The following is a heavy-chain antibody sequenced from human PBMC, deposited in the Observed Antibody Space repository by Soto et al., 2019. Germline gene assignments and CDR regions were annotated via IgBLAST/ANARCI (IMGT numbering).Heavy chain of an antibody. CDR1: GYTFTSYY. D-gene: IGHD1-26*01. CDR2: INPSGGST. CDR3: ARPARTNSGTYYFDY. Sequence: ASVKVSCKASGYTFTSYYVHWVRQAPGQGLEWMGIINPSGGSTSYAQKFQGRVTMTRDTSTSTVYMELSSLRSEGTAVYYCARPARTNSGTYYFDYWGQGTLVTVSS. V-gene: IGHV1-46*01. J-gene: IGHJ4*02.